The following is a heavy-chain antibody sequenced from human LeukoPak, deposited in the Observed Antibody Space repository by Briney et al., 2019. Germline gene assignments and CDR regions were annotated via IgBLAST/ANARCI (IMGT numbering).Heavy chain of an antibody. V-gene: IGHV3-30-3*01. CDR2: ISYDGSNK. J-gene: IGHJ6*02. CDR3: ARGPTNKRGTRVYYYGMDV. CDR1: GFTFSSYA. Sequence: GSLRLSCAASGFTFSSYAMHWVRQAPGKGLEWVAVISYDGSNKYYADSVKGRFTISRDNSKNTLYPQMNSLRAEDTAVYYCARGPTNKRGTRVYYYGMDVWGQGTTVTVSS. D-gene: IGHD1-1*01.